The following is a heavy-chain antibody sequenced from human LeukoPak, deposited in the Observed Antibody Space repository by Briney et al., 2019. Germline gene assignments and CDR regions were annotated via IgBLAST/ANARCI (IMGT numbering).Heavy chain of an antibody. CDR1: GYTFTSYD. D-gene: IGHD7-27*01. J-gene: IGHJ4*02. Sequence: ASVKVSCKASGYTFTSYDINWVRQATGQGLEWMGWMNPNSGNTGYAQKFQGRVTITRNTSISTAYMELSSLRSEDTAVYYCARMSPNWGLFDYWGQGTLVTVSS. V-gene: IGHV1-8*03. CDR3: ARMSPNWGLFDY. CDR2: MNPNSGNT.